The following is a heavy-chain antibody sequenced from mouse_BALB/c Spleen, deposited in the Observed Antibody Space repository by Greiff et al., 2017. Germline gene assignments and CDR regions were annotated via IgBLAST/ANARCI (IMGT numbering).Heavy chain of an antibody. CDR1: GYSITSDYA. CDR2: ISYSGST. V-gene: IGHV3-2*02. J-gene: IGHJ2*01. D-gene: IGHD2-2*01. Sequence: DVQLQESGPGLVKPSQSLSLTCTVTGYSITSDYAWNWIRQFPGNKLEWMGYISYSGSTSYNPSLKSRISITRDTSKNQFFLQLNSVTTEDTATYYCARSYGYGRVYYFDYWGQGTTLTVSS. CDR3: ARSYGYGRVYYFDY.